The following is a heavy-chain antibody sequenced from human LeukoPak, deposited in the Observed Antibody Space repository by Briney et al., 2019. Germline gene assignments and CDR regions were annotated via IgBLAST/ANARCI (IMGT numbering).Heavy chain of an antibody. Sequence: SETLSLTCAVYGGSFSGYYWSWIRQPPGKGLEWIGEINHSGSTNYNPSLKSRVTISVDTSKNQFSLKLSSVTAADTAVYYCARERRDGYKVYFDYWGQGTLATVSS. D-gene: IGHD5-24*01. J-gene: IGHJ4*02. CDR2: INHSGST. CDR3: ARERRDGYKVYFDY. V-gene: IGHV4-34*01. CDR1: GGSFSGYY.